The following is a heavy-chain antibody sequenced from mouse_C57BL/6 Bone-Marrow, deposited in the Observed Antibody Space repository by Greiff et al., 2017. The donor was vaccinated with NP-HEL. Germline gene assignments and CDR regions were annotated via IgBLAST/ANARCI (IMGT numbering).Heavy chain of an antibody. CDR1: GFTFSNYW. V-gene: IGHV6-3*01. D-gene: IGHD1-1*01. J-gene: IGHJ3*01. CDR3: TAPFYYYGSSPFAY. Sequence: EVQLVESGGGLVQPGGSMKLSCVASGFTFSNYWMNWVRQSPEKGLEWVAQIRLKSDNYATHYAASVKGRFTISRDDSKSRVYLQMNNLRAEDTGIYYCTAPFYYYGSSPFAYWGQGTLVTVSA. CDR2: IRLKSDNYAT.